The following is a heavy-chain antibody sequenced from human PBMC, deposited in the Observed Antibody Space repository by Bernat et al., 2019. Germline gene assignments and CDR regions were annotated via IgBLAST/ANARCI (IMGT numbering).Heavy chain of an antibody. D-gene: IGHD3-16*02. J-gene: IGHJ3*02. CDR2: IYSGGST. V-gene: IGHV3-53*05. CDR1: GFTVSSNY. CDR3: ARAGGYYDYIWGSYRVNDAFDI. Sequence: EVQLVETGGGLIQPGGSLRLSCAASGFTVSSNYMSWVRQAPGKGLEWVSVIYSGGSTYYADSVKGRFTISRDNSKNTLYLQMNSQRAEDTAVYYCARAGGYYDYIWGSYRVNDAFDIWGQGTMVTVSS.